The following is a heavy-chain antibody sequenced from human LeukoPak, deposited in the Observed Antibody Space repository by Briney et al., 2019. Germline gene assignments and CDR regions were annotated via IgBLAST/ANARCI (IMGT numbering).Heavy chain of an antibody. D-gene: IGHD2/OR15-2a*01. CDR3: ARDGEYFHSSGYTYYFDY. CDR2: IYYTGST. V-gene: IGHV4-61*01. J-gene: IGHJ4*02. Sequence: PSETLSLTCTVSGVSVSSDNYYWRWIRRPPGKGLEWIGYIYYTGSTNYNPSLESRVTISVDTSKNQFSLKLSSVTAADTAVYYCARDGEYFHSSGYTYYFDYWGQGALVTVSS. CDR1: GVSVSSDNYY.